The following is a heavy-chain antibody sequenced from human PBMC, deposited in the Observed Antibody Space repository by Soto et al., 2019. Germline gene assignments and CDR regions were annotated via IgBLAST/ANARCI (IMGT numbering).Heavy chain of an antibody. Sequence: EVQLVESGGDLVQPGGSLRLSCAASGFPFSIYWMHWVRQAPGKGLVWVSSIHADGSSTSYAASLKGRFTVYRDNAKNTLYLQMNSLRAEDTTLYSYTRDLGGWSLHSSGRGTLVTVSS. J-gene: IGHJ4*02. CDR3: TRDLGGWSLHS. D-gene: IGHD2-15*01. CDR2: IHADGSST. CDR1: GFPFSIYW. V-gene: IGHV3-74*01.